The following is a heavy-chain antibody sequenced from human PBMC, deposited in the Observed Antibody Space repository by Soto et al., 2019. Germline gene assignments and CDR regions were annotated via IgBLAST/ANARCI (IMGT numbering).Heavy chain of an antibody. Sequence: QVQLQESGPGLVKPSETLSLTCTVSRGSISGYYWGWIRQPPGKEPEWIANIHSSGDTNYNPSLRSRVIMSVDTSKNQFSLKLNSVTAADTAVYFCARRAVVTTHGAFDYWGQGTLVTVSS. V-gene: IGHV4-4*08. CDR3: ARRAVVTTHGAFDY. D-gene: IGHD3-22*01. J-gene: IGHJ4*02. CDR1: RGSISGYY. CDR2: IHSSGDT.